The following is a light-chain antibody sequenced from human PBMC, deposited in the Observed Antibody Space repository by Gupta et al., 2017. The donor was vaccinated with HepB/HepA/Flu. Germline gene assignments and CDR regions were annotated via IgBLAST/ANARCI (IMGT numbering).Light chain of an antibody. V-gene: IGKV4-1*01. J-gene: IGKJ4*01. CDR3: QQYNNWPPGVT. CDR2: WAS. Sequence: DIVMTQSPDSLAVSLGERATINCKSSQSVLYSSNNKNYLAWYQQKPGQPPKLLIYWASTRESGVPDRFSGSGSGTDFTLTISSLQAEDVAVYYCQQYNNWPPGVTFGGGTKVEIK. CDR1: QSVLYSSNNKNY.